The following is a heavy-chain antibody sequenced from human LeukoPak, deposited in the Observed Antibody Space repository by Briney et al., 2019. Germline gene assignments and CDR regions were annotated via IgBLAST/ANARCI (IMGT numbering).Heavy chain of an antibody. J-gene: IGHJ4*02. D-gene: IGHD3-3*01. V-gene: IGHV4-34*01. CDR2: INHSGST. CDR1: GGSFSGYY. Sequence: PSETLSLTCAVNGGSFSGYYWSWIRQPPGKGLEWIGEINHSGSTNYNPSLKSRVTISVDTSKNQFSLKLSSVTAADTAVYYCARGRFTIFGVVISSGYYFDYWGQGTLVTVSS. CDR3: ARGRFTIFGVVISSGYYFDY.